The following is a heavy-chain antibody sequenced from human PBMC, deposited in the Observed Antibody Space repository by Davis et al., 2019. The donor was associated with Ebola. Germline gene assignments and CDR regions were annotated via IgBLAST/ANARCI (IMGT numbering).Heavy chain of an antibody. Sequence: MPSETLSLTCAVYGGSFSGYYWSWIRQPPGKGLEWIGEINHSGSTNYNPSLKSRVTISVDTSKNQFPLKLSSVTAADTAVYYCARDRGYSYGLDYWGQGTLVTVSS. CDR1: GGSFSGYY. CDR2: INHSGST. CDR3: ARDRGYSYGLDY. V-gene: IGHV4-34*01. J-gene: IGHJ4*02. D-gene: IGHD5-18*01.